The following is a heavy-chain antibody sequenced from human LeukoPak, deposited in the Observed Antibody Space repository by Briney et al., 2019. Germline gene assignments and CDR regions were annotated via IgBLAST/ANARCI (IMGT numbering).Heavy chain of an antibody. D-gene: IGHD4-17*01. CDR3: ARDTITVTTPYFDY. CDR2: INPSGGST. CDR1: GYTFTSYY. V-gene: IGHV1-46*01. J-gene: IGHJ4*02. Sequence: ASVTVSCTASGYTFTSYYMHWVRQAPGQGLEWMGIINPSGGSTSYAQKFQGRVTMTRDTSTSTVYMEPSSLRSDDTAFYYCARDTITVTTPYFDYWGQGTLVTVPS.